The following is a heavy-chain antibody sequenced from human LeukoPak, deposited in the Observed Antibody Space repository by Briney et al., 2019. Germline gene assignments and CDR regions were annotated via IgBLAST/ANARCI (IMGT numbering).Heavy chain of an antibody. V-gene: IGHV5-51*01. CDR1: GYTFTSYW. D-gene: IGHD2-2*01. Sequence: GESLKISCKTSGYTFTSYWIAWVRQMPGKGLEWMGIVYPGDSDTRYSPSFQGQVTISVDKSITTAYLQWSSLRASDTAMYYCARQGGCSSTSCYSNWFDPWGQGTLVTVSS. J-gene: IGHJ5*02. CDR2: VYPGDSDT. CDR3: ARQGGCSSTSCYSNWFDP.